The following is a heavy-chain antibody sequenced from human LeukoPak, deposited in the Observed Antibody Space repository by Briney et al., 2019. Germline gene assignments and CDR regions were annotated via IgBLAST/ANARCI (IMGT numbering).Heavy chain of an antibody. CDR1: GFIVRNNY. D-gene: IGHD5-24*01. J-gene: IGHJ6*02. V-gene: IGHV3-53*01. CDR2: IYSGGRT. CDR3: ARKEEMAAGEDV. Sequence: PGGSLRLSCAASGFIVRNNYMTWVRQAPGKGLEWVSVIYSGGRTYYADSVKGRFTISRDNSKNTVFLQMNSLRAEDTAGYYCARKEEMAAGEDVWGQGTTVTVSS.